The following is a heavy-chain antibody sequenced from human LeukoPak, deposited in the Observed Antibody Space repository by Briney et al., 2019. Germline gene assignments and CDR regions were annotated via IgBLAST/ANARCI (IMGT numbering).Heavy chain of an antibody. CDR2: IYRDGRT. CDR1: GFAVSSNY. V-gene: IGHV3-53*01. D-gene: IGHD3-10*01. Sequence: GGSLRLSCAASGFAVSSNYMSWVRQAPGKGLEWVSVIYRDGRTYYGDSVKGRFTISRDISKNTLFLQITSLTAEDTALYYCAKVKGWYGEGYFDYWGQGSLVTVSS. CDR3: AKVKGWYGEGYFDY. J-gene: IGHJ4*02.